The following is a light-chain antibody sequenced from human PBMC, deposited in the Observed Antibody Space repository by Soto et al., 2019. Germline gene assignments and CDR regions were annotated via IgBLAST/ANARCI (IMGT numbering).Light chain of an antibody. V-gene: IGKV3-20*01. CDR3: QQYHSYGYT. Sequence: EIVLTQSPGTLSLAPGERATLSCRASRTVSNSYLAWYQQKLCQAPRLLIHDASSSATGIPARFSGSGSGTEITFTLSSMKPDDFATDVCQQYHSYGYTFGQGTKVDIK. CDR1: RTVSNSY. CDR2: DAS. J-gene: IGKJ2*01.